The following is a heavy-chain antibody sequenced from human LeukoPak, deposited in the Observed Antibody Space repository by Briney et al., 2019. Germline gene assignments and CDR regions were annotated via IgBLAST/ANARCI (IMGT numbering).Heavy chain of an antibody. Sequence: RGESLKISCKGSGYSFTSYWIGWVRQMPGKGLEWMGIIYPGDSDTRYSPSFQGQVTISADKSISTAYLQWSSLKASDTAMYYCARQYSSGWYGDWFDPWGQGTLVTVSS. CDR1: GYSFTSYW. J-gene: IGHJ5*02. D-gene: IGHD6-19*01. V-gene: IGHV5-51*01. CDR3: ARQYSSGWYGDWFDP. CDR2: IYPGDSDT.